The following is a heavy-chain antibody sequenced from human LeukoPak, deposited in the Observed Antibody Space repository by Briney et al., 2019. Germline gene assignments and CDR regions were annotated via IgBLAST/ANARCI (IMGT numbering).Heavy chain of an antibody. V-gene: IGHV1-2*02. CDR2: INPNSGGT. D-gene: IGHD5-24*01. CDR1: GYTFTGYY. J-gene: IGHJ4*02. CDR3: ARDQGEMATIPDY. Sequence: ASVKVSCKASGYTFTGYYMHWGRQAPGQGLEWMGWINPNSGGTNYAQKFQGRGTMTRDTSIATAYMELSRLRSDDTAVYYCARDQGEMATIPDYWGQGTLVTVSS.